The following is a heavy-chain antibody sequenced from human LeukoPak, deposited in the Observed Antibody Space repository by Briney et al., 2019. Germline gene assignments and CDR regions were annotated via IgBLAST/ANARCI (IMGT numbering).Heavy chain of an antibody. CDR1: GFTFSSYA. CDR3: AKVRGSYELDYLDY. D-gene: IGHD1-26*01. J-gene: IGHJ4*02. CDR2: ISSNGGST. V-gene: IGHV3-64*01. Sequence: GGSLRLSCAASGFTFSSYAMHWVRQAPGKGLEYVSAISSNGGSTYYANSVKGRFTISRDNSKNTLYLQMGSLRAEDMAVYYCAKVRGSYELDYLDYWGQGTLVTVSS.